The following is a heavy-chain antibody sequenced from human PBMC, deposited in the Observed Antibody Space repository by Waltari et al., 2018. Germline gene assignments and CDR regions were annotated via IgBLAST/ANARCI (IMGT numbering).Heavy chain of an antibody. V-gene: IGHV3-9*01. CDR3: AKDKAAVTTYFDY. J-gene: IGHJ4*02. CDR1: GFTFADYA. CDR2: ISWNSGSI. D-gene: IGHD4-17*01. Sequence: EVQLVESGGGLVQPGRSLRLSCAASGFTFADYAMHWVRQAPGKGLEWVSGISWNSGSIGYADSVKGRFTISRDNAKNSLYLQMNSLRAEDTALYYCAKDKAAVTTYFDYWGQGTLVTVSS.